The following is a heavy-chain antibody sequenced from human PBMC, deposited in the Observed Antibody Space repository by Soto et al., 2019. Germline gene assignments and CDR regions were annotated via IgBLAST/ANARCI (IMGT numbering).Heavy chain of an antibody. Sequence: ASVKVSCKASGYTFTGYYLNWVRQAHGQGLEWMGWINPNSGGTNYAQKFQGWVTMTRDTSISTAYMELSRLRSDDTAVYYCARDSGSGYFDYYYSYGLDVWGQGTTVTVSS. V-gene: IGHV1-2*04. CDR1: GYTFTGYY. CDR2: INPNSGGT. D-gene: IGHD3-22*01. CDR3: ARDSGSGYFDYYYSYGLDV. J-gene: IGHJ6*02.